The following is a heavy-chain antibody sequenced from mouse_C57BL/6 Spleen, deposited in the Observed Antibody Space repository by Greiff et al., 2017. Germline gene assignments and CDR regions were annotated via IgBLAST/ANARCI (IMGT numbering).Heavy chain of an antibody. V-gene: IGHV5-9*01. CDR1: GFTFSSYT. Sequence: EVHLVESGGGLVKPGGSLKLSCAASGFTFSSYTMSWVRQTPEKRLEWVATISGGGGNTYYPDSVKGRFTISRDNAKNTLYLQMSSLRSEDTALYYCARQGDYDGNYYAMDYWSQGTSVTVSS. CDR2: ISGGGGNT. D-gene: IGHD2-4*01. J-gene: IGHJ4*01. CDR3: ARQGDYDGNYYAMDY.